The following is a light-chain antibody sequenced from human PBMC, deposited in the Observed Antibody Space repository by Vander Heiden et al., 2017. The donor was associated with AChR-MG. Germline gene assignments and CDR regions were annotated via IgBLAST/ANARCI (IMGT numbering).Light chain of an antibody. CDR3: AAWDDSLSGVI. CDR2: SST. J-gene: IGLJ2*01. CDR1: NSNIGSNT. Sequence: QSVLTQPPSAAESPGQRVIIPCSGSNSNIGSNTVIWYSQLPGTAPGLVIYSSTQRPAGVPDRFSGSRSGTSASLAISGLQSEDEGDYYCAAWDDSLSGVIFGGGTKVTVL. V-gene: IGLV1-44*01.